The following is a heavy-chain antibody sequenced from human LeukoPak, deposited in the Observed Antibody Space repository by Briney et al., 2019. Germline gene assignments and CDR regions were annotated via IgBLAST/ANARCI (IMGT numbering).Heavy chain of an antibody. J-gene: IGHJ5*02. CDR3: ARREGIGGEWFDP. D-gene: IGHD3-16*01. V-gene: IGHV4-39*01. CDR1: GGSISSSSYY. Sequence: SETLSLTCTVSGGSISSSSYYWGWIRQPPGKGPEWIGSIYYSGSTYYNPSLKSRVTISVDTSKNQFSLKLSSVTAADTAVYYCARREGIGGEWFDPWGQGTLVTVSS. CDR2: IYYSGST.